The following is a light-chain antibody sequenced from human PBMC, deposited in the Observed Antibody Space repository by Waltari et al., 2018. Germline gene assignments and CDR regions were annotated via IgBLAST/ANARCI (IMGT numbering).Light chain of an antibody. V-gene: IGLV2-11*01. Sequence: QSALTQPRSVSGSPGQSVTISCSGTSSDAGGYNYVYWYQQHPGKAPKFIIYEVNKRPSGVPDRFSGSKSGNTASLTISGLQDEDEADYYCYSYADSYTWVFGGGTKLTVL. CDR1: SSDAGGYNY. CDR2: EVN. CDR3: YSYADSYTWV. J-gene: IGLJ3*02.